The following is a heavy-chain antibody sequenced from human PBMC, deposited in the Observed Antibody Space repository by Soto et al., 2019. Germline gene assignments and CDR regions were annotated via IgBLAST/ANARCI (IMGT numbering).Heavy chain of an antibody. Sequence: QVQLVQSGAEVKKPGSSVKVSCKASGYTFTSYYMHWVRQAPGQGLEWMGIINPSGGSTSYAQKFQGRVTMTRDTSTSTVYMELSSLRSEDTAVYYCARAWGDYYDSSGPRDYWGQGTLVTVSS. D-gene: IGHD3-22*01. CDR3: ARAWGDYYDSSGPRDY. CDR2: INPSGGST. J-gene: IGHJ4*02. V-gene: IGHV1-46*01. CDR1: GYTFTSYY.